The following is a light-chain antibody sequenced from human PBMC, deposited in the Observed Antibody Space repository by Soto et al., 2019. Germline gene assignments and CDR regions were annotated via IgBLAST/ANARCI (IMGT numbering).Light chain of an antibody. Sequence: EIVLTQSPATLSLSPGQRATLSCRASQSIDSYLGWYQQKPGQAPRLLIYDMFNRATGIPARFSGSGSGTDFPITISSLAPEDFAVYYCQQRRGWPVTFGQGTRLEIK. J-gene: IGKJ5*01. CDR3: QQRRGWPVT. V-gene: IGKV3-11*01. CDR1: QSIDSY. CDR2: DMF.